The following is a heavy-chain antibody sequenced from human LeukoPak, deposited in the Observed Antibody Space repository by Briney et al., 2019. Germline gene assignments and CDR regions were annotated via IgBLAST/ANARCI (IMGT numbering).Heavy chain of an antibody. CDR2: INAGNGNT. J-gene: IGHJ6*03. V-gene: IGHV1-3*03. D-gene: IGHD6-6*01. CDR3: ARGRWTYSSSSRNYYYCYYMDV. Sequence: ASVKVSCKASGYTFTSYAMHWVRQAPGQRLEWMGWINAGNGNTKYSQEFQGRVTITRDTSASTAYMELSSLRSEDMAVYYCARGRWTYSSSSRNYYYCYYMDVWGKGTTVTISS. CDR1: GYTFTSYA.